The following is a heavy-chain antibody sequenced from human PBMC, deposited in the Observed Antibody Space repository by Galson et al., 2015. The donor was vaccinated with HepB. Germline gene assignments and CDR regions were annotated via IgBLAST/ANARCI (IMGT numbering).Heavy chain of an antibody. CDR1: GYTFTSYA. Sequence: SVKVSCKASGYTFTSYAMHWVRQAPGQRLEWMGWINAGNGNTKYSQKLQGRVTITRDTSASTAYMELSSLRSEDTAVYYCARGRGCSVGSCYPSYYYYGMDVWGQGTTVTVSS. CDR2: INAGNGNT. D-gene: IGHD2-15*01. CDR3: ARGRGCSVGSCYPSYYYYGMDV. V-gene: IGHV1-3*01. J-gene: IGHJ6*02.